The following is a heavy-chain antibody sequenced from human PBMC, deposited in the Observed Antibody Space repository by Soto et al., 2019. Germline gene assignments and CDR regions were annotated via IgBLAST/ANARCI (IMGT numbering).Heavy chain of an antibody. J-gene: IGHJ4*02. CDR3: ARRAYWGGDCYSVSDY. CDR1: GGTFSSYA. Sequence: QVQLVQSGAEVKKPGSSVKVSCKASGGTFSSYAISWVRQAPGQGLEWMGGIIPIFGTANYAQKFQGRVTITADESTSTAYMELSSLRSEDTAGYYCARRAYWGGDCYSVSDYWGQGTLVTVSS. D-gene: IGHD2-21*02. V-gene: IGHV1-69*12. CDR2: IIPIFGTA.